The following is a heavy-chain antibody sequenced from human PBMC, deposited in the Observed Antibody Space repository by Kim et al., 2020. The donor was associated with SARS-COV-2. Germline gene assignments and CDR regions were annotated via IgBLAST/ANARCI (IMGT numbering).Heavy chain of an antibody. D-gene: IGHD3-10*01. Sequence: GGSLRLSCAASGFTFSSYGMHWVRQAPGKGLEWVAVISYDASNQYYADSVKGRLTISRDNSKTTLYLHMNSLRAEETAVYYCAKESGSGSYYAWTYYYYGMDVWGQGTTVTVPS. CDR1: GFTFSSYG. V-gene: IGHV3-30*18. CDR3: AKESGSGSYYAWTYYYYGMDV. J-gene: IGHJ6*02. CDR2: ISYDASNQ.